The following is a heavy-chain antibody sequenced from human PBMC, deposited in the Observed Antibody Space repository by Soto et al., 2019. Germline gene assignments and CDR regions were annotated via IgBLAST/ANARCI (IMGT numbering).Heavy chain of an antibody. V-gene: IGHV3-23*01. CDR2: ISASSTNT. CDR1: RFSISDYA. D-gene: IGHD3-10*01. CDR3: ANHFAHLVSGWVDP. J-gene: IGHJ5*02. Sequence: EVQLLESGGGLVQPGGSLRLSCTDSRFSISDYALSWVRQAPGKGLEWVSAISASSTNTYYADSVKGRFVISRDNSKNTLFLQMNSLRGEDTAVYYCANHFAHLVSGWVDPWGQGTLVTVAS.